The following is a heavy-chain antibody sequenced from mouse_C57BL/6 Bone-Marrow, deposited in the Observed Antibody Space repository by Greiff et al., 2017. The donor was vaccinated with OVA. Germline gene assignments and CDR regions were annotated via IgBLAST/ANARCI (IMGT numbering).Heavy chain of an antibody. CDR1: GYSITSGYY. CDR2: ISYDGSN. V-gene: IGHV3-6*01. D-gene: IGHD2-1*01. Sequence: ESGPGLVKPSQSLSLSCSVTGYSITSGYYWYWIRQFPGNKLEWMGYISYDGSNNYNPSLKNRISITRDTSKNQFFLKLNSVTTEDTATYYCARDRNYPYYYAMDYWGQGTSVTVSS. CDR3: ARDRNYPYYYAMDY. J-gene: IGHJ4*01.